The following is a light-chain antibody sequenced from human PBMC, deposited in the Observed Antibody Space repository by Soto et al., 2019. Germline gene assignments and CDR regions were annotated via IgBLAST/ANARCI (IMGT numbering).Light chain of an antibody. Sequence: DLQMTQSPSTLSASIGDRVTITCRASQSMNDWLAWYQQKPGKAPKVLIYDASSLQSGVPSRFSGSRSGTEFTLTIDSLQPDDVATYYCLRYNAFSQPFGQGTKVDIK. J-gene: IGKJ1*01. CDR3: LRYNAFSQP. V-gene: IGKV1-5*01. CDR1: QSMNDW. CDR2: DAS.